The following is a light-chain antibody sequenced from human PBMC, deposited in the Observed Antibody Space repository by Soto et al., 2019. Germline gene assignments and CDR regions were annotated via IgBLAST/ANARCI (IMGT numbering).Light chain of an antibody. CDR3: QQYVSSPWA. J-gene: IGKJ1*01. V-gene: IGKV3-20*01. CDR2: GAS. Sequence: EIVLTQSPATLSFSPGERATLSCRSSQSVSSSYLAWYQQEPGQAPRLLIYGASSRATGIPDRFTGSGSGTDFTLTISRLEPEDFAVYYCQQYVSSPWAFGQGTKVDIK. CDR1: QSVSSSY.